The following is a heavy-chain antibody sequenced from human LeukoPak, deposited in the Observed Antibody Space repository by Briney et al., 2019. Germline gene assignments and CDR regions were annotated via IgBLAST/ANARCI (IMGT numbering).Heavy chain of an antibody. J-gene: IGHJ5*02. V-gene: IGHV4-39*07. CDR2: VHRSGRA. CDR1: GDSISGSNYH. CDR3: AREPDA. Sequence: SETLSLTCTVSGDSISGSNYHWGWIRQPPGMGLEWLGNVHRSGRAYYNESLRGRTTISVDTSKNQFSLRLASMTTADTAVYYCAREPDAWGQGILVTVSS.